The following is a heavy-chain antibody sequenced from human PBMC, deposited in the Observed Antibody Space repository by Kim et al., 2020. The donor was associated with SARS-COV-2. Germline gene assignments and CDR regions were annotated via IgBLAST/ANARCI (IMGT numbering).Heavy chain of an antibody. CDR2: MNPNSGNT. J-gene: IGHJ4*02. CDR3: ARGHAWNGGPYYFDY. V-gene: IGHV1-8*01. D-gene: IGHD1-1*01. Sequence: APVNFSCKASGYTFSSYDINWVRQATGQGLEWMGWMNPNSGNTGYAQKFQGRVTMTRNTSTSTAYMDLSSLRSEDTAVYYCARGHAWNGGPYYFDYWGQGTLVTVSS. CDR1: GYTFSSYD.